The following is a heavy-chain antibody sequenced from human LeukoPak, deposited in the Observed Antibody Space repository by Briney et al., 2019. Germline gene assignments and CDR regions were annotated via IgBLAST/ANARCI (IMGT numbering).Heavy chain of an antibody. J-gene: IGHJ4*02. CDR3: ARLYSSGWYYFDY. Sequence: SETLSLTCTVSGGSISSYYWGWIRQPAGKGLEWIGRIYTSGSTNYNPSLKSRVTISVDKSKNQFSLKLSSVTAADTAVYYCARLYSSGWYYFDYWGQGTLVTVSS. CDR1: GGSISSYY. V-gene: IGHV4-4*07. CDR2: IYTSGST. D-gene: IGHD6-19*01.